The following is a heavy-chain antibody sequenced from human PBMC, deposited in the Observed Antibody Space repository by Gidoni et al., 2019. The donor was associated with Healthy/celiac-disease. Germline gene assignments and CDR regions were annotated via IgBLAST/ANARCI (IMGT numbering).Heavy chain of an antibody. D-gene: IGHD3-10*01. Sequence: EVQLVESGGGLVQPGGSLRLSCSASGFTFSSYAMHWGRKAPGKGLEYVSAISSNGGSTYYADSVKGRFTISRDNSKNTLYLQMSSLRAEDTAVYYCVKDLSGMGYAFDIWGQGTMVTVSS. CDR3: VKDLSGMGYAFDI. V-gene: IGHV3-64D*06. J-gene: IGHJ3*02. CDR2: ISSNGGST. CDR1: GFTFSSYA.